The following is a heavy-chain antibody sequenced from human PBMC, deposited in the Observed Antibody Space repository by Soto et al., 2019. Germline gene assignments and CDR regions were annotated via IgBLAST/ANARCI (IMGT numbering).Heavy chain of an antibody. J-gene: IGHJ4*02. D-gene: IGHD6-19*01. CDR1: GFTFSSYA. V-gene: IGHV3-30-3*01. CDR2: ISYDGSNK. CDR3: ARAYSSGLDY. Sequence: QVQLVESGGGVVQPGRSLRLSCAASGFTFSSYAMHWVRQAPGKGLEWVAVISYDGSNKYYADSVKGRFTISRDNYMNTLYLQINGLRGEGTAVYYFARAYSSGLDYWGQGTLVTVSS.